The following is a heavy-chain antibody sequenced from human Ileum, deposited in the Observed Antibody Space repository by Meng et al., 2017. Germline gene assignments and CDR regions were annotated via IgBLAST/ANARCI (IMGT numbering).Heavy chain of an antibody. Sequence: EHLGQVGREMKKPVSPVKVSCKPSGCTFATNTFNWVRLAPGQGLEWLGQIIPMFDTANYAQKFQGRVTLTADKSTRTAFMELSSLRSEDTAVYYCARQYCSSSSCYLIDDWGHGTLVTVSS. CDR2: IIPMFDTA. D-gene: IGHD2-2*01. V-gene: IGHV1-69*06. CDR1: GCTFATNT. CDR3: ARQYCSSSSCYLIDD. J-gene: IGHJ4*01.